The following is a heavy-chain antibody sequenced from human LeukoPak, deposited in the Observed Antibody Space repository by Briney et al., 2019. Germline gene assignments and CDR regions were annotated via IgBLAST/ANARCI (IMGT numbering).Heavy chain of an antibody. D-gene: IGHD3-3*02. J-gene: IGHJ2*01. CDR1: GFTLSTYY. CDR3: ARVGDHFHWNLDL. V-gene: IGHV3-53*01. CDR2: IYSGGTI. Sequence: GGSLRLSCAASGFTLSTYYMNWVRQAPGKGLEWVSIIYSGGTIYYADSVKGRFTISRDTSKNTLSLQMNSLRAEDTAVYFCARVGDHFHWNLDLWGRGTLVTVPS.